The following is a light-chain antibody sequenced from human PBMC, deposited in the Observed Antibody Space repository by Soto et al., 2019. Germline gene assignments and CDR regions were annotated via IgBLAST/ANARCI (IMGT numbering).Light chain of an antibody. CDR3: FSYAGSPTSYV. CDR1: ISDIGGYNF. V-gene: IGLV2-23*02. Sequence: QSALTQPASVSGSPGQSITISCTGTISDIGGYNFVSWYQHHPGKAPKLMIYAVSNRPSGVSNRFSGSQSGNTASLTISGLQADDEADYYCFSYAGSPTSYVFGSGTKLTVL. J-gene: IGLJ1*01. CDR2: AVS.